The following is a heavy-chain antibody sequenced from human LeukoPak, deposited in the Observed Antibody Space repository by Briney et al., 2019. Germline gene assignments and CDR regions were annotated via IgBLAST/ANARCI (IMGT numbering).Heavy chain of an antibody. CDR1: GFTFRNYA. CDR3: AKGSSGGRPYYFDY. CDR2: ISNDGVYT. J-gene: IGHJ4*02. Sequence: GGSLRLSCVASGFTFRNYAMSWVHQSPGKGLEWISAISNDGVYTFHADSVKGRLTISRDNSKNTLYLQMDSLRAEDTAIYYCAKGSSGGRPYYFDYWGQGTLVTVSS. D-gene: IGHD3-22*01. V-gene: IGHV3-23*01.